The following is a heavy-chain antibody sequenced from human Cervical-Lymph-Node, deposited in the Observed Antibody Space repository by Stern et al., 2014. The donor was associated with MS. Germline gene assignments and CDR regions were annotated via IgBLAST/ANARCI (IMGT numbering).Heavy chain of an antibody. D-gene: IGHD2-8*02. CDR2: VYYSGAT. J-gene: IGHJ4*02. Sequence: QVQLQQSGPGLVKPSETLSLTCAVSGDSISSYTHYWAWIRQPPRKGLEWIGSVYYSGATYYNPPLKSPAPISVDTPKNHFSLGLNSVTAADTAVYYCAKHACTGAACPFDLWGQGTLVTVSS. CDR1: GDSISSYTHY. CDR3: AKHACTGAACPFDL. V-gene: IGHV4-39*01.